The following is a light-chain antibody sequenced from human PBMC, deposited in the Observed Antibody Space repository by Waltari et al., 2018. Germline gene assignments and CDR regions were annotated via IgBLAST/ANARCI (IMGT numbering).Light chain of an antibody. CDR2: ATS. J-gene: IGKJ1*01. CDR3: QHYVRLPVT. V-gene: IGKV3-20*01. Sequence: EIVLTQSPGALSLSPGETATLSCRASQSIGRTIAWYQQKPGQAPRLLIYATSTRATGIPDRFSDSGSETDFSLTIYRLEPEDFAVYYCQHYVRLPVTFGQGTKVEIK. CDR1: QSIGRT.